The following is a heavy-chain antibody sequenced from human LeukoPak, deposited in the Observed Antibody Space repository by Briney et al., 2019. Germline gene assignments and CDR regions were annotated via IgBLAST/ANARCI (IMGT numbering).Heavy chain of an antibody. J-gene: IGHJ6*02. CDR1: GFTFSSYA. CDR2: IGNSGDRT. Sequence: GGSLRLSCAASGFTFSSYAMSWVRQAPGKGPEWVSGIGNSGDRTFYADSVKGRFTISRDNSRNTLYLQMNSLRVEDTALYYCAKGGVWGQGIAVTVSS. V-gene: IGHV3-23*01. CDR3: AKGGV.